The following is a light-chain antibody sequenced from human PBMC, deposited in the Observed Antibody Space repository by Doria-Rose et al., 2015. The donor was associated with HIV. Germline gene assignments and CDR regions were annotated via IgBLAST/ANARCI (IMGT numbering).Light chain of an antibody. V-gene: IGLV2-23*02. Sequence: ALIQPASVSGSPGQSITISCTGTSSDVGGYNYVSWYQQHPGKAPKLMICDVSKRPSGVSNRFSGSKSGNTASLTISGLQAEDEADYYCCSYAGSSTYWVFGGGTKLTVL. CDR1: SSDVGGYNY. CDR2: DVS. J-gene: IGLJ3*02. CDR3: CSYAGSSTYWV.